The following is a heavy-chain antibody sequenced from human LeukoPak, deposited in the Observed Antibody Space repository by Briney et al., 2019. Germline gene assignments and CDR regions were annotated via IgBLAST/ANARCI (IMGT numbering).Heavy chain of an antibody. CDR2: IVVGSGNT. J-gene: IGHJ5*01. Sequence: TSVKVSCKASGFTFTSSAMQWVRQARGQRLEWIGWIVVGSGNTNYAQKFQERVTITGDMSTSTAYMELSSLRSEDTAVYYCAAGDIAAAGTVPWGQGTLVTVSS. V-gene: IGHV1-58*02. D-gene: IGHD6-13*01. CDR3: AAGDIAAAGTVP. CDR1: GFTFTSSA.